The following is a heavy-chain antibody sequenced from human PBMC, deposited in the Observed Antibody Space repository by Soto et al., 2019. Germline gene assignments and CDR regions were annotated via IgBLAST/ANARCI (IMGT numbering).Heavy chain of an antibody. Sequence: GGSLRLSCATSVFTFSSYAMNWVRQAPGKGLEWVSAISGSGGSTYYADSVKGRFTISRDNSKNTLYLQMNSLRAEDTAVYYCAKENDSSGYYGFDYWGQGTMVTVSS. CDR3: AKENDSSGYYGFDY. CDR2: ISGSGGST. J-gene: IGHJ4*02. V-gene: IGHV3-23*01. D-gene: IGHD3-22*01. CDR1: VFTFSSYA.